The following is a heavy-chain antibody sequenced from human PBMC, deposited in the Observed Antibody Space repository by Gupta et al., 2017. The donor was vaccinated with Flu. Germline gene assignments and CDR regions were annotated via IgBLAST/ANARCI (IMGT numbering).Heavy chain of an antibody. J-gene: IGHJ4*02. D-gene: IGHD1-1*01. Sequence: INWFRQAPGKGLGWFASFSGTRKKISYTDSVKGRFTISRANAKNQLYLQMKSLRVEDTAVYYCAGLGEGGTGFFDYWGRGTL. V-gene: IGHV3-21*06. CDR2: FSGTRKKI. CDR3: AGLGEGGTGFFDY.